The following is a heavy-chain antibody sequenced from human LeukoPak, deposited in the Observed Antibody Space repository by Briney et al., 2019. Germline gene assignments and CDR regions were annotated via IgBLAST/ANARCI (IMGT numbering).Heavy chain of an antibody. J-gene: IGHJ3*02. CDR3: AKVRSRGDQTDAFDI. D-gene: IGHD4-17*01. Sequence: GGSLRLSCAAFEFTVGRNWMHWVRQAPGKGLVWVSRSEGDDFSTTYAESVKGRFTISRDNSKNTLYLQMNSLRAEDTAVYYCAKVRSRGDQTDAFDIWGQGTMVTVSS. CDR2: SEGDDFST. V-gene: IGHV3-74*03. CDR1: EFTVGRNW.